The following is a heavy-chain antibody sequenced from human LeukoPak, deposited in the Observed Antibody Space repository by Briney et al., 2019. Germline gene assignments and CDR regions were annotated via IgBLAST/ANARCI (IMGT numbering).Heavy chain of an antibody. CDR2: IYTSGNT. J-gene: IGHJ5*02. V-gene: IGHV4-4*07. Sequence: PSETLSLTCTVSGGSISSYYWSWIRQPAGKGLEWIGRIYTSGNTNYNPSLKSRVTMSVDTSKNQFSLKLSSVTAADTAVYYCARDLYSSGRNNWFDPWGQGTLVTVSS. CDR1: GGSISSYY. D-gene: IGHD6-19*01. CDR3: ARDLYSSGRNNWFDP.